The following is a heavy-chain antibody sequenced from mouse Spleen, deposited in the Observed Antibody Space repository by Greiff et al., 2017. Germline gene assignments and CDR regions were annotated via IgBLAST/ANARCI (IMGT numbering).Heavy chain of an antibody. CDR2: ISSGSSPI. D-gene: IGHD1-1*01. J-gene: IGHJ1*01. Sequence: DVKLVESGGGLVKPGGSLKLSCAASGFTFSDYGMHWVRQAPEKGLEWVAYISSGSSPIYYADTVKGRFTISRDNAKNTLFLQMTSLRSEDTAMYYCARTYYGSSFYWYFDVWGAGTTVTVSS. V-gene: IGHV5-17*01. CDR3: ARTYYGSSFYWYFDV. CDR1: GFTFSDYG.